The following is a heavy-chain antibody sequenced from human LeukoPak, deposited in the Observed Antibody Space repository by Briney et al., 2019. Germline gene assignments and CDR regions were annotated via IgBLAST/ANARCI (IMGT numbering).Heavy chain of an antibody. Sequence: SETLSLTCTVSGVSISNNYYYWAWIRQPPGKGLEMIGYVHYTGSTFYNSSLKSRVTISADTSQNQFSLSLTSVTAADTAVYFCATLGLLRGAGFNLATHFDFWGQGTLVTVSS. CDR1: GVSISNNYYY. CDR3: ATLGLLRGAGFNLATHFDF. CDR2: VHYTGST. D-gene: IGHD1-26*01. J-gene: IGHJ4*02. V-gene: IGHV4-39*01.